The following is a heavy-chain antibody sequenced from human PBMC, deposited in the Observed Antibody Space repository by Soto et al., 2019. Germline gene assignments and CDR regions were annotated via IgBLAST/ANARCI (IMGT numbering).Heavy chain of an antibody. J-gene: IGHJ6*02. CDR3: ARDKTGTNYYNGLDV. CDR2: IIPIFNTP. CDR1: GGTFNTYA. V-gene: IGHV1-69*12. D-gene: IGHD1-1*01. Sequence: QVQLVQSGAEVKKPGSSVKVSCKASGGTFNTYAISWVRQAPGQGLEWMGGIIPIFNTPNYAQRFQGRVTITADESTSTAYMELSSLRSEDTALYYCARDKTGTNYYNGLDVWGQATTVTVSS.